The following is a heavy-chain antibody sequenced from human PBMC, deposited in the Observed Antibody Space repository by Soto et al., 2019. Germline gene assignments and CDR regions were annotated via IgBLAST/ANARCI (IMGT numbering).Heavy chain of an antibody. D-gene: IGHD6-25*01. CDR3: VTSSGYH. CDR2: VWEDGTNE. Sequence: GGSLRPSCAASGFSFSDYGMNWVRQAPHKGLELVATVWEDGTNEYYADAVRGRFSISRDNSRNTLFLQMYSLTVDDTATYYCVTSSGYHWGQGTRVTVSS. V-gene: IGHV3-33*03. CDR1: GFSFSDYG. J-gene: IGHJ4*01.